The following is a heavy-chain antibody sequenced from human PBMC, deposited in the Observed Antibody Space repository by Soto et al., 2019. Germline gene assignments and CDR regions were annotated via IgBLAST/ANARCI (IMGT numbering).Heavy chain of an antibody. CDR3: ARGNLGVVPPRSRHYYYYMDV. CDR1: GDSVSSNSAA. Sequence: PSQTLSLTCAISGDSVSSNSAAWNWIRQSPSRGLEWLGRTYYRSKWYNDYAVSVKSRITINPDTSKNQFSLQLNSVTPEDTAVYYCARGNLGVVPPRSRHYYYYMDVWGKGTKVTVSS. D-gene: IGHD2-2*01. J-gene: IGHJ6*03. V-gene: IGHV6-1*01. CDR2: TYYRSKWYN.